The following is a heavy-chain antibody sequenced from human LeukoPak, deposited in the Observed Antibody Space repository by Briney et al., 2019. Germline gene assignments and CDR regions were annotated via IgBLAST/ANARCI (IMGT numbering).Heavy chain of an antibody. D-gene: IGHD6-19*01. Sequence: GGSLRLSCAASGFTFSTYAMHWVRQAPGKGLEWVATISHDGNYKYHADSVKGRFTISRDNSKNTLYLQMNSLRTDDATLYYCARVPPISGWYADYWGQGALVTVSS. CDR1: GFTFSTYA. CDR3: ARVPPISGWYADY. V-gene: IGHV3-30*04. CDR2: ISHDGNYK. J-gene: IGHJ4*02.